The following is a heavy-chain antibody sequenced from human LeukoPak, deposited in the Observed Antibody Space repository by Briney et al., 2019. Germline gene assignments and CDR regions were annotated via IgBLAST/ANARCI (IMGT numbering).Heavy chain of an antibody. CDR1: GFTFSSYA. Sequence: GGSLRLSCAASGFTFSSYAMHWVRQAPGKGLEYVSAISSNGGSTYYAKSVKGRFTIYRDNSKNKLYLQMGSLRAEDMAVYYCARDYYDSSGPLGPAGYWGQGTLVTVSS. CDR3: ARDYYDSSGPLGPAGY. CDR2: ISSNGGST. V-gene: IGHV3-64*01. J-gene: IGHJ4*02. D-gene: IGHD3-22*01.